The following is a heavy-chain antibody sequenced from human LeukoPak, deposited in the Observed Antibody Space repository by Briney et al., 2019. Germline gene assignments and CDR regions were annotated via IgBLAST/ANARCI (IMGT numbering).Heavy chain of an antibody. Sequence: GRSLRLSCAASGFTFSSYGLHWVRQAPGKGLEWVAVIPYDGSNKYYADSVKGRFTISRDNSKNTLYLQMNSLRAEDTAVYYCAKKTHYGSGSYYQNPLTGPDRYYGMDVWGKGTTVTVSS. CDR1: GFTFSSYG. D-gene: IGHD3-10*01. CDR3: AKKTHYGSGSYYQNPLTGPDRYYGMDV. CDR2: IPYDGSNK. V-gene: IGHV3-30*18. J-gene: IGHJ6*04.